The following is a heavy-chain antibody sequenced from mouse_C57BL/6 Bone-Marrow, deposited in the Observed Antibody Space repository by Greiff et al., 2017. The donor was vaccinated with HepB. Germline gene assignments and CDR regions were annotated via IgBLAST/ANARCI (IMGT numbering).Heavy chain of an antibody. CDR2: INPSTGGT. J-gene: IGHJ4*01. CDR3: ARRGLLEVDY. Sequence: EVKLMESGPELVKPGASVKISCKASGYSFTGYYMNWVKQSPEKSREWIGEINPSTGGTTYNQKFKAKATLTVDKSSSTAYMQLKSLTSEDSAVYYCARRGLLEVDYWGQGTSVTVSS. CDR1: GYSFTGYY. D-gene: IGHD2-3*01. V-gene: IGHV1-42*01.